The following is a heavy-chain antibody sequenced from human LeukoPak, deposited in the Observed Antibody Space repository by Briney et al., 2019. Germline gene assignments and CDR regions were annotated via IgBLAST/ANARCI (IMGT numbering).Heavy chain of an antibody. CDR2: ISSSGSTI. CDR1: GFTFSSYG. CDR3: AHTTVTTGYFDY. J-gene: IGHJ4*02. D-gene: IGHD4-17*01. V-gene: IGHV3-48*04. Sequence: GGSLRLSCAASGFTFSSYGMSWVRQAPGKGLEWVSAISSSGSTIYYADSVKGRFTISRDNAKNSLYLQMNSLRAEDTAVYYCAHTTVTTGYFDYWGQGTLVTVSS.